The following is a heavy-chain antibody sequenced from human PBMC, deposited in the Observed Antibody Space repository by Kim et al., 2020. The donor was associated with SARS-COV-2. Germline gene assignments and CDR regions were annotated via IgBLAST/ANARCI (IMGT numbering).Heavy chain of an antibody. CDR2: ISYSGTTV. V-gene: IGHV3-48*03. CDR1: GFTFSSYE. D-gene: IGHD2-21*01. Sequence: GGSLRLSCAASGFTFSSYEMNWVRQAPGKGLEWVSSISYSGTTVYYADSVKGRFTISRDNAKNSLYLQMNSLRAEDTAVYYCARDKVKGTYYYGVDGWGHGTTVTVSS. J-gene: IGHJ6*02. CDR3: ARDKVKGTYYYGVDG.